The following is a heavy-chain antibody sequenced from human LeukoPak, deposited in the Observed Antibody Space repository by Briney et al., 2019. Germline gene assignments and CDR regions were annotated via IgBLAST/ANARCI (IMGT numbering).Heavy chain of an antibody. V-gene: IGHV4-39*02. Sequence: PSETLSLTCTVSGVSISSSNSYWGWIRQPPGKGLEWIGSIYYSGNTYYNASLKSQVSISIDTSKNQFSLRLTSVTAADTAVYYCARDRIAVAGLDWGQGTLVTVSS. J-gene: IGHJ4*02. CDR2: IYYSGNT. CDR3: ARDRIAVAGLD. D-gene: IGHD6-19*01. CDR1: GVSISSSNSY.